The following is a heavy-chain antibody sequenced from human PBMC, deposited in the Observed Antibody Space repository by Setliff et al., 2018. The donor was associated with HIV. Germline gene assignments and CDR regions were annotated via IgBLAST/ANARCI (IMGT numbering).Heavy chain of an antibody. CDR2: ISSSGTTT. CDR3: NIYYYYYMDV. J-gene: IGHJ6*03. Sequence: GESLKISCAASGFTFSNAWMSWVRQAPGKGLEWLSYISSSGTTTYYADSVKGRFTISRDNAKNSVLLQMNSLRVEDTAVYYCNIYYYYYMDVWGKGTTVTVSS. CDR1: GFTFSNAW. V-gene: IGHV3-11*04.